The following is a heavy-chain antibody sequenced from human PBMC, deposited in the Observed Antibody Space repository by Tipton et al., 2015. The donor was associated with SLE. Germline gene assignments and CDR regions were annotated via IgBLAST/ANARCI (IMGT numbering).Heavy chain of an antibody. CDR1: GFTFSSFA. J-gene: IGHJ6*02. CDR2: ISYDGTSK. V-gene: IGHV3-30*04. Sequence: SLRLSCAASGFTFSSFAMSWVRQAPGKGLEWVAVISYDGTSKYHADSVKGRFTISRDNSKNTLYLQINSLRAEDTAVYYCSGELTYYYGMDVWGQGTTVTVS. CDR3: SGELTYYYGMDV. D-gene: IGHD2-21*02.